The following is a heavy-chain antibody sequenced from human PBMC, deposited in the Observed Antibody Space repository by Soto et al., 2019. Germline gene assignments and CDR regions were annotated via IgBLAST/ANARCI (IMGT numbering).Heavy chain of an antibody. CDR3: ASIAGTHYYYYYYGMDV. D-gene: IGHD6-13*01. CDR2: ISAYNGNT. Sequence: ASVKVSCKASGYTFTSYGISWVRQAPGQGLEWMGWISAYNGNTNYAQKLQGRVTMTTDTSTSTAYMELRSLRSDDTAVYYCASIAGTHYYYYYYGMDVWGQGTTVTVSS. V-gene: IGHV1-18*01. J-gene: IGHJ6*02. CDR1: GYTFTSYG.